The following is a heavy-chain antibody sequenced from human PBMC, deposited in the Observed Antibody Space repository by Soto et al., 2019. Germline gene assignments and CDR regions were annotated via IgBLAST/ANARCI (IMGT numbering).Heavy chain of an antibody. CDR1: GFTFSGDW. V-gene: IGHV3-74*01. CDR2: INMDGSST. Sequence: EVQLVESGGGLVQPGGSLRLSCAVSGFTFSGDWMHWVRQAAGKGLVWVARINMDGSSTNYADSVKGRFTIARDNAKNTLYLQMNSLRVDDTAVYCCARGPRGLYHHDYWGQGALVTVSS. J-gene: IGHJ4*02. CDR3: ARGPRGLYHHDY. D-gene: IGHD1-26*01.